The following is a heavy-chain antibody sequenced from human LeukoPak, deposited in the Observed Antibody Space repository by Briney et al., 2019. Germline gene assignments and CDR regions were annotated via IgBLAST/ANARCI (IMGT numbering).Heavy chain of an antibody. D-gene: IGHD3-22*01. Sequence: ASVTVSFKASGYTFTVYYMHWVRQAPGQGLEWMGIINPSGGSTSYAQKFQGRVTMTRDTSTSTVYMEPSSLRSEDTAVYYCARADSSGYPHDYWGQGTLVTVSS. CDR3: ARADSSGYPHDY. CDR2: INPSGGST. J-gene: IGHJ4*02. V-gene: IGHV1-46*01. CDR1: GYTFTVYY.